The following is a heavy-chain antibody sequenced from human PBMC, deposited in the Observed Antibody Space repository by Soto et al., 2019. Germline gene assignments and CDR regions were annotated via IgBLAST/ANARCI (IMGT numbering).Heavy chain of an antibody. V-gene: IGHV3-74*01. CDR1: GFTFSNYW. CDR3: ARDPVYCSGGSCYSNGVDY. D-gene: IGHD2-15*01. CDR2: VKSDGSST. Sequence: PGGSLRLSCVGSGFTFSNYWMHWVRQAPGKGLEWVSRVKSDGSSTSYADSVKGRFTISRDNAKNSLYLQMNSLRAEDTAVYYCARDPVYCSGGSCYSNGVDYWGQGTLVTVSS. J-gene: IGHJ4*02.